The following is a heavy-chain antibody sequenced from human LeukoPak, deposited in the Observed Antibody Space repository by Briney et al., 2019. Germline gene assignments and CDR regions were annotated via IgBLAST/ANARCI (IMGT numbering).Heavy chain of an antibody. CDR1: GGSISSSSYY. Sequence: SETLSLTCTVSGGSISSSSYYWGWIRQPPGKGLEWIGYIYYSGSTNYNPSLKSRVTISVDTSKNQFSLKLSSVTAADTAVYYCARVGGDYGAGGDWFDPWGQGTLVTVSS. J-gene: IGHJ5*02. CDR2: IYYSGST. CDR3: ARVGGDYGAGGDWFDP. D-gene: IGHD4-17*01. V-gene: IGHV4-61*05.